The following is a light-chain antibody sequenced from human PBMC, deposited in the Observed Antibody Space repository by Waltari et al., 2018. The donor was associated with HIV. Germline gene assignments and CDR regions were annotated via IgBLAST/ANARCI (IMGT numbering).Light chain of an antibody. J-gene: IGLJ2*01. CDR1: SSNIGSNT. V-gene: IGLV1-44*01. CDR2: SNN. CDR3: AAWDDSLNGPV. Sequence: QSVLTQPPSASGTPGQRVTISCSGSSSNIGSNTVNWYKQLPGTAPKLLISSNNHRPSGVPDRFSCSKSGTSASLAISGLQSEDEADYYCAAWDDSLNGPVFGGGTKLTVL.